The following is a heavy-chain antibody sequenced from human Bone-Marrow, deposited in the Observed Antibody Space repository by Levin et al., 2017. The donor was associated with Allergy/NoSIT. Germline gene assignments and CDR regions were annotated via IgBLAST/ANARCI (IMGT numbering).Heavy chain of an antibody. CDR2: INPSRDRT. D-gene: IGHD3-16*01. CDR1: GYTFKHNY. J-gene: IGHJ4*02. V-gene: IGHV1-46*02. CDR3: ARDVGENQPSIILSRLYFDF. Sequence: ASVKVSCSTSGYTFKHNYIHWLRQAPGQGLEWLGVINPSRDRTNYAEKFHDRVVISSDTSSATVYIHLTSLKSDDTAVYYCARDVGENQPSIILSRLYFDFWGQGTLITVS.